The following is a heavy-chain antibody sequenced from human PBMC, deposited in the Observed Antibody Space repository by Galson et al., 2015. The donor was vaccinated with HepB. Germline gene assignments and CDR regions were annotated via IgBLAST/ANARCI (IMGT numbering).Heavy chain of an antibody. CDR2: ISSSSSTI. V-gene: IGHV3-48*02. D-gene: IGHD4-17*01. Sequence: SLRLSCAASGFTFSSYSMNWVRQAPGKGLEWVSYISSSSSTIYYADSVKGRFTISRDNAKNSLYLQMNSLRDEDTAVYYCARTATVTTYGDAFDIWGQGTMVTVSS. J-gene: IGHJ3*02. CDR3: ARTATVTTYGDAFDI. CDR1: GFTFSSYS.